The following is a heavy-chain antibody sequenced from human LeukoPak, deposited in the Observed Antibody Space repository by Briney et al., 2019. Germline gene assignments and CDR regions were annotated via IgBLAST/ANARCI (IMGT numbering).Heavy chain of an antibody. CDR1: GWTFCGYY. J-gene: IGHJ6*04. V-gene: IGHV4-34*01. CDR3: ARRGRGPPTMVRGVITYYYGMDV. Sequence: SETLSLTCSVYGWTFCGYYWRWIRQPPGLELEGIGEINHSESTYYNPFLKSRITISVDTSKNQFSLKLSSVTAADTAGYYCARRGRGPPTMVRGVITYYYGMDVWGKGTTVTVSS. D-gene: IGHD3-10*01. CDR2: INHSEST.